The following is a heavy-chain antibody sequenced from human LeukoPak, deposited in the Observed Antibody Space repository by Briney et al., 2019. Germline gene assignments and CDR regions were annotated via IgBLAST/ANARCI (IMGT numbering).Heavy chain of an antibody. CDR2: ISGSGGST. Sequence: GGSLRLSCAASGFTFSSYAMSWVRQALGKGLEWVSAISGSGGSTYYADSVKGRFTISRDNSKNTLYLQMNSLRAEDTAVYYCAKDRMITFGGVIVYPAYYFDYWGQGTLVTVSS. J-gene: IGHJ4*02. V-gene: IGHV3-23*01. D-gene: IGHD3-16*02. CDR1: GFTFSSYA. CDR3: AKDRMITFGGVIVYPAYYFDY.